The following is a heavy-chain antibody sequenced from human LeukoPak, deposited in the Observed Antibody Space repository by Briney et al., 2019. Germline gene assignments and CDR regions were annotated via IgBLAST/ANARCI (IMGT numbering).Heavy chain of an antibody. J-gene: IGHJ4*02. CDR1: GGSISSGGYY. Sequence: PSETLSLTCTVSGGSISSGGYYWSWSRQHPGKGLEWLGYIYYSGSTYYNPSLKSRVTISVDTSKNQFSLKLSSVTAADTAVYYRARASYYDSSGYYWGQGTLVTVSS. CDR2: IYYSGST. D-gene: IGHD3-22*01. V-gene: IGHV4-31*03. CDR3: ARASYYDSSGYY.